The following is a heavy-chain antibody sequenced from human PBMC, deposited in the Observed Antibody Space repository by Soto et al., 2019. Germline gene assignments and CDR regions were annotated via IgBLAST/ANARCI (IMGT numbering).Heavy chain of an antibody. CDR3: ATAEVDY. Sequence: PGRSLRLSCAAAGVQFGNKWMHWVRQAPGKGLEWVSRMNSDGRTTNYADSVKGRITVSRDNAKNTLYLQMNSRRAEDTAVYYCATAEVDYWGPGTLVTGSS. CDR1: GVQFGNKW. J-gene: IGHJ4*02. CDR2: MNSDGRTT. V-gene: IGHV3-74*01.